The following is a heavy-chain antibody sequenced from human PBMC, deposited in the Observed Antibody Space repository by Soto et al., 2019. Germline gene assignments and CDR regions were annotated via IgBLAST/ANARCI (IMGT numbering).Heavy chain of an antibody. J-gene: IGHJ3*02. V-gene: IGHV1-18*01. D-gene: IGHD5-18*01. CDR1: GYTFTSYG. CDR3: ARDTPRGYSYGLPTRGAFDI. CDR2: ISAYNGNT. Sequence: ASVKVSCKASGYTFTSYGISWVRQAPGQGHEWMGWISAYNGNTNYAQKLQGRITMTTDTSTSTAYMELRSLRSDDTAVYYCARDTPRGYSYGLPTRGAFDIWGQGTMVTVSS.